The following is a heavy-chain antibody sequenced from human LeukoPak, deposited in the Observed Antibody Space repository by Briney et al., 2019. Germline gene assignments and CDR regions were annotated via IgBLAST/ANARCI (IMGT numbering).Heavy chain of an antibody. CDR2: IHHSGST. V-gene: IGHV4-34*01. CDR1: GGSFSGCY. Sequence: PSETLSLTCAVYGGSFSGCYWSWIRQPPGKGLEWIGQIHHSGSTKYNPSLKSRVTMSVDTAENQVSLKLSSVTAADTAIYYCAISFDYWGQGTLVAVSS. J-gene: IGHJ4*02. CDR3: AISFDY.